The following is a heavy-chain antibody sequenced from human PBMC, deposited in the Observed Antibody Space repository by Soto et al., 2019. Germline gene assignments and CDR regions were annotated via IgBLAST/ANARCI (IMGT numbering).Heavy chain of an antibody. J-gene: IGHJ4*02. CDR2: IYYSRST. Sequence: PSETLSLTCTVSGGSISSGDYYWSWIRQPPGKGLEWIGYIYYSRSTYYNTSLKSRVTISVDTSKNKFSQKLSSVTAADTAVYYCASIENVDIVATFSYWGQGTLVTVSS. CDR3: ASIENVDIVATFSY. CDR1: GGSISSGDYY. D-gene: IGHD5-12*01. V-gene: IGHV4-30-4*01.